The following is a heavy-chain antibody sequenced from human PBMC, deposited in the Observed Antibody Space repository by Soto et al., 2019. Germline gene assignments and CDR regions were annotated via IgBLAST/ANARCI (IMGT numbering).Heavy chain of an antibody. J-gene: IGHJ4*02. D-gene: IGHD6-13*01. CDR3: ARDPAYSSSWYYFDY. CDR2: IRHTTFTT. Sequence: GGSLRLSCTASGFTFSSYSFNWVRQAPGKGLEWVSCIRHTTFTTYYADSVKGRFTISRDNAKNSLYLQMNSLRAEDTAVYYCARDPAYSSSWYYFDYWGQGTLVTVSS. V-gene: IGHV3-48*01. CDR1: GFTFSSYS.